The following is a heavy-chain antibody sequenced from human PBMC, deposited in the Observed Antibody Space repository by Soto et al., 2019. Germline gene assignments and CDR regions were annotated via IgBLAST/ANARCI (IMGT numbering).Heavy chain of an antibody. J-gene: IGHJ4*02. D-gene: IGHD6-13*01. V-gene: IGHV3-23*01. CDR3: ANQEGSSWGPNYFDY. Sequence: GGSLRLSCAASGFTFSSYAMSWVRQAPGKGLEWVSAISGSGGSTYYADSVKGRFTIARENSKNTLYLQMNSLRAEDTAVYYCANQEGSSWGPNYFDYWGQGTLVTVSS. CDR1: GFTFSSYA. CDR2: ISGSGGST.